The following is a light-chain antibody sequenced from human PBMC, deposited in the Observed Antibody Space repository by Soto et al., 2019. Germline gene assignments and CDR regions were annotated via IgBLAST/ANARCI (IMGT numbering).Light chain of an antibody. CDR2: RAS. CDR1: QNIYYN. CDR3: LQYHNLWA. V-gene: IGKV3-15*01. Sequence: IVMTQSPATLSVSPGDSATMSCRASQNIYYNVAWYQHRPGQAPSLLIYRASTRATGVPARFSGSGSGTEFTLTISILQSEDFTVYSCLQYHNLWAFGQGTKVDIK. J-gene: IGKJ1*01.